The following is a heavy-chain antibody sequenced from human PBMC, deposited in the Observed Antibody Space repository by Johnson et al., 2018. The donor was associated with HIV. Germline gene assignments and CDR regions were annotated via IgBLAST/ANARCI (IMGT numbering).Heavy chain of an antibody. V-gene: IGHV3-30*18. J-gene: IGHJ3*01. Sequence: QVQLVESGGGLVQPGRSLRLSCAASGFSFSNYAMDWVRQAPGKGLEWVAVVSSDGSNKNYADSVKGRFTISRDNSKNTLYLQMNSLRTEDTAVYYCAKCIWGSSLSDAFDGWGQGTMVTVSS. CDR3: AKCIWGSSLSDAFDG. CDR1: GFSFSNYA. D-gene: IGHD6-13*01. CDR2: VSSDGSNK.